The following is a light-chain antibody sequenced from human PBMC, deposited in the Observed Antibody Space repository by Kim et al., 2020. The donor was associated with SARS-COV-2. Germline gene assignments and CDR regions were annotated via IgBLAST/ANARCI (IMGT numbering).Light chain of an antibody. V-gene: IGKV3-15*01. J-gene: IGKJ4*01. CDR3: QQYNNWLS. CDR2: GAS. Sequence: SVSPGERVTLSCRTSHTVNSNLAWYQQKPGQAPRLLSYGASTRATGIPARFSGSGSGTEFTLAISSLQSEDFAIYYCQQYNNWLSFGGGTKVDIK. CDR1: HTVNSN.